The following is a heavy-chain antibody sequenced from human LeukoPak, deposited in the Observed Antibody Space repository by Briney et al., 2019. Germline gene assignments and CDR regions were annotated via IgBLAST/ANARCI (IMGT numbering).Heavy chain of an antibody. CDR1: GFTFSIYA. CDR2: ITSSGETT. CDR3: AKSYDYAPGTPDA. V-gene: IGHV3-23*01. D-gene: IGHD3-16*01. J-gene: IGHJ4*02. Sequence: GGSLRLSCAASGFTFSIYAMSWVRQAPGKGLEWVSSITSSGETTYYAGSVKGQFTISRDNSKNTVYLQMNSLRAEDTAVYYCAKSYDYAPGTPDAWGQGTLVTVSS.